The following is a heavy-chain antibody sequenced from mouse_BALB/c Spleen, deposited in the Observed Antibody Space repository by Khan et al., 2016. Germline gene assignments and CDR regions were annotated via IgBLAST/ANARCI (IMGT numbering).Heavy chain of an antibody. CDR3: ASTFWYFDV. Sequence: EVKLLESGGGLVQPGGSLKLSCAASGFDFSRYWMSWVRQAPGKGLEWIGEINQDSSTINYTPSLKGKFIISRDNAKNTLYLQMSKVRSEDTALYYCASTFWYFDVWGAGTTVTVSS. V-gene: IGHV4-1*02. CDR2: INQDSSTI. J-gene: IGHJ1*01. CDR1: GFDFSRYW.